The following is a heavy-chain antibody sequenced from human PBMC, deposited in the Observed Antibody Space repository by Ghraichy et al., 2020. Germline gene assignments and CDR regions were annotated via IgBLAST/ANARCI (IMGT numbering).Heavy chain of an antibody. CDR3: AREAKILWFGELFGYYFDY. Sequence: SETLSLTCTVSGGSISSGGYYWSWIRQHPGKGLEWIGYIYYSGSTYYNPSLKSRVTISVDTSKNQFSLKLSSVTAADTAMYYCAREAKILWFGELFGYYFDYWGQGTLVTVSS. J-gene: IGHJ4*02. D-gene: IGHD3-10*01. CDR2: IYYSGST. CDR1: GGSISSGGYY. V-gene: IGHV4-31*03.